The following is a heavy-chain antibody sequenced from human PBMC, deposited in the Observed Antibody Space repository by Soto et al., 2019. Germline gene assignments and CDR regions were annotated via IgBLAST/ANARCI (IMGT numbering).Heavy chain of an antibody. Sequence: QVQLVQSGAEVKKPGSSVKVSCKASGGTFSSYAISWVRQAPGQGLGWMGGISPIFGTANYAQKFQGRVTITADESTSTAYMELSSLRSEDTAVYYCAVVAATQGMDVWGQGTTVTVSS. J-gene: IGHJ6*02. D-gene: IGHD2-15*01. CDR2: ISPIFGTA. CDR1: GGTFSSYA. CDR3: AVVAATQGMDV. V-gene: IGHV1-69*12.